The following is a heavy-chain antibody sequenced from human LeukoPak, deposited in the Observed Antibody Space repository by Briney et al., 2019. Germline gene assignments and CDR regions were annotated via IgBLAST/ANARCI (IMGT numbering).Heavy chain of an antibody. Sequence: SVKVSCKASGGTFSNHVMTWVRQAPGQGLEWMGGIISAFGPANYAQKFQGRVTITADESINTAYMELSGLRSEDTAVYYCARGVVPAAITSWFDPWGQGTLVTVSS. CDR1: GGTFSNHV. J-gene: IGHJ5*02. CDR3: ARGVVPAAITSWFDP. CDR2: IISAFGPA. D-gene: IGHD2-2*01. V-gene: IGHV1-69*13.